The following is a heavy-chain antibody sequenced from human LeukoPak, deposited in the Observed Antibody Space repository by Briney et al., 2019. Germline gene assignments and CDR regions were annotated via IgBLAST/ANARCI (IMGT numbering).Heavy chain of an antibody. D-gene: IGHD2-2*01. CDR1: GGTFSSYA. CDR3: ASSVPAAMLYGMDV. J-gene: IGHJ6*02. CDR2: INPNSGGT. Sequence: ASMKVSCKASGGTFSSYAISWVRQAPGQGLEWMGRINPNSGGTNYAQKFQGRVTMTRDTSISTAYMELSRLRSDDTAVYFCASSVPAAMLYGMDVWGQGTTVTVSS. V-gene: IGHV1-2*06.